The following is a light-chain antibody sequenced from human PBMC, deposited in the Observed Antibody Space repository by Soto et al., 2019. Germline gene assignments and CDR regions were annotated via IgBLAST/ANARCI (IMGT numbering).Light chain of an antibody. Sequence: DLPMTQSPSSLSASVGDRVTITCRASQTIDNYLNWYQQKPGKAPKLLIYAASTLQSGVPSRFSGSGSGTEFTLTISSLQREDFATYYCQQSYITLFTFGPGTKVDIK. J-gene: IGKJ3*01. V-gene: IGKV1-39*01. CDR1: QTIDNY. CDR2: AAS. CDR3: QQSYITLFT.